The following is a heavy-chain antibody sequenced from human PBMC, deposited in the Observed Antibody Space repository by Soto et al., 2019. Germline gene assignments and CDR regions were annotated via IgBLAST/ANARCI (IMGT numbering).Heavy chain of an antibody. D-gene: IGHD2-2*01. CDR1: GGTFGSYA. CDR2: IIPIPGTA. Sequence: QVQLVQSGAEVKKPGSSVKVSCKASGGTFGSYAISWVRQAPGQGLEWMGGIIPIPGTANYAQKFQGRVTMAADESTSTAYMELSSMRSEETAVYYGARSQGSSTSLEIYYYYYYGIDVWGQGTMVTVSS. V-gene: IGHV1-69*01. CDR3: ARSQGSSTSLEIYYYYYYGIDV. J-gene: IGHJ6*02.